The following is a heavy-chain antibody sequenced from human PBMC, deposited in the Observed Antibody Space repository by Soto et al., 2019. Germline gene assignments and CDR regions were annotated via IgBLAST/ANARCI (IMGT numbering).Heavy chain of an antibody. V-gene: IGHV4-31*03. CDR2: ISYSGST. Sequence: QVQLQESGPGLVKPSQTLSLTCTVSGASINSGSYYWNWIRQHPGKGLEWIGYISYSGSTYYNPSLERRVTISVDTSKNQFSLKLSSVTAADTAVYYCARRSSDYYLNAFDIWGQGTMVTVSS. D-gene: IGHD3-22*01. CDR1: GASINSGSYY. CDR3: ARRSSDYYLNAFDI. J-gene: IGHJ3*02.